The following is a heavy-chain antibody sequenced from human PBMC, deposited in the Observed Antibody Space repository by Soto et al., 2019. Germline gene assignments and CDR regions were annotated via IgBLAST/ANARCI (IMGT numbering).Heavy chain of an antibody. CDR1: GGSITTTNYY. Sequence: SETLSLICNVSGGSITTTNYYWGWVRQPPGKGLEWIGSIHHSGTTYYNPSLKSRLTISVDTSKNQFSLKLNSVTAADTAVYYCARRATTIFEWGPGTLVTVSS. V-gene: IGHV4-39*01. D-gene: IGHD3-3*01. CDR3: ARRATTIFE. CDR2: IHHSGTT. J-gene: IGHJ4*02.